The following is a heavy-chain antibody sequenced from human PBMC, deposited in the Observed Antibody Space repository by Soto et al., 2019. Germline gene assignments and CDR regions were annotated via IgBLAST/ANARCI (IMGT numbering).Heavy chain of an antibody. Sequence: SVKVSCKASGGTFSSYAISWVRQAPGQGLEWMGGIIPIFGTANYAQKFQGRVTITADESTSTAYMELSSLRSEDTAVYYCAREGLRYCDWLLPDPSHWFDPWGQGTLVTVSS. D-gene: IGHD3-9*01. V-gene: IGHV1-69*13. J-gene: IGHJ5*02. CDR1: GGTFSSYA. CDR3: AREGLRYCDWLLPDPSHWFDP. CDR2: IIPIFGTA.